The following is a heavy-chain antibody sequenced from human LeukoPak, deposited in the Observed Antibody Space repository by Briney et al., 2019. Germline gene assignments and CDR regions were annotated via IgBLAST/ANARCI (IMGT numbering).Heavy chain of an antibody. V-gene: IGHV4-34*01. CDR1: GGSFSGYY. J-gene: IGHJ5*02. CDR2: INHSGST. CDR3: ARDGSGSYYNRNWFDP. Sequence: PSETLSLTCAVYGGSFSGYYWSWIRQPPGKGLEWIGEINHSGSTNYNPSLKSRVTISVDTSKNQFSLKLSSVTAADTAVYYCARDGSGSYYNRNWFDPWGQGTLVTVSS. D-gene: IGHD3-10*01.